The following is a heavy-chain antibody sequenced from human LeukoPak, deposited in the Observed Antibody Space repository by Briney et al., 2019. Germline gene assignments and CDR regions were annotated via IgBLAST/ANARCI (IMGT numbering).Heavy chain of an antibody. D-gene: IGHD2-15*01. CDR3: AKGGGGSSFDF. Sequence: QTGGSLRLSCAASGFTFSSYQMNWVRQAPGKGLEWVSYITTSGSTIYYADSVKGRFTISRDNAKNTLYLQMNSLRAEDTAVYYCAKGGGGSSFDFWGQGTLVTVSS. J-gene: IGHJ4*02. V-gene: IGHV3-48*03. CDR1: GFTFSSYQ. CDR2: ITTSGSTI.